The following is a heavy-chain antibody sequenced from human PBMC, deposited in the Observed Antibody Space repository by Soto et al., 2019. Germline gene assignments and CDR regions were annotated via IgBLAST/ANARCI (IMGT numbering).Heavy chain of an antibody. CDR3: AKDHARVVITVFFVDY. V-gene: IGHV3-23*01. J-gene: IGHJ4*02. CDR2: ISGSGGST. CDR1: GFTFSSYA. D-gene: IGHD3-22*01. Sequence: GGSLRLSCAASGFTFSSYAMSWVRQAPGKGLEWVSAISGSGGSTYYADSVKGRFTISRDNSKNTLYLQMNSLRAEDTAVYYCAKDHARVVITVFFVDYWGQGTLVTVSS.